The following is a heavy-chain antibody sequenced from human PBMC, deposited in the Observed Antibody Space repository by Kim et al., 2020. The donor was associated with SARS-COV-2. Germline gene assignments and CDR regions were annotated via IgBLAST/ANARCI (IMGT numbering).Heavy chain of an antibody. CDR2: IYHSGST. CDR3: ARAAPLYGSFDY. CDR1: GGSISSGGYS. D-gene: IGHD3-10*01. Sequence: SETLSLTCAVSGGSISSGGYSWSWIRQPPGKGLEWIGYIYHSGSTYYNPSLKSRVTISVDRSKNQFSLKLSSVTAADTAVYYCARAAPLYGSFDYWGQGT. J-gene: IGHJ4*02. V-gene: IGHV4-30-2*01.